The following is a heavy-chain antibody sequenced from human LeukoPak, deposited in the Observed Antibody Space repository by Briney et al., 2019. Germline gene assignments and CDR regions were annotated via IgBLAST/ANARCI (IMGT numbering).Heavy chain of an antibody. CDR2: IYYSGST. V-gene: IGHV4-59*08. CDR3: ARHRYYETANDAFDI. D-gene: IGHD3-22*01. Sequence: KPSETLSLTCTVSGGSISSYYWSWIRQPPGKGLEWIGYIYYSGSTNYNPSLKSRVTISVDTSKNQFSLKLSSVTAADTAVYYCARHRYYETANDAFDIWGQGTMVTVSS. J-gene: IGHJ3*02. CDR1: GGSISSYY.